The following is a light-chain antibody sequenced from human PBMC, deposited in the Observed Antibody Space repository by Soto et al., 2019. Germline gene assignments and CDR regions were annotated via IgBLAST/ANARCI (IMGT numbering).Light chain of an antibody. CDR3: QQYNKWPPYT. CDR2: GAS. J-gene: IGKJ2*01. CDR1: QSVSSN. V-gene: IGKV3-15*01. Sequence: EIVMTQSPATLSVSPGERATLSCRASQSVSSNLAWYQQKPGQAPRLLIYGASTRATGIPARFSGSGSGTEFTLTISSRQCEDFAVYYCQQYNKWPPYTFGQGTKLEIK.